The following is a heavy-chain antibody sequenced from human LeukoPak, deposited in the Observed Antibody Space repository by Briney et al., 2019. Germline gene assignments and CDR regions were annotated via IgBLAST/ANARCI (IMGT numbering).Heavy chain of an antibody. CDR1: GFSVNSNY. J-gene: IGHJ4*02. D-gene: IGHD3-10*02. V-gene: IGHV3-53*01. Sequence: GGSLRLSCAASGFSVNSNYMTWVRQAPGKGLEWVSVLYTGGNTYYAESVQGRFSISRDNSRNTLYLQMNSLRAEDTAVYCCARGFYFVGRQPAYAFDFWGLGTLVTVSS. CDR2: LYTGGNT. CDR3: ARGFYFVGRQPAYAFDF.